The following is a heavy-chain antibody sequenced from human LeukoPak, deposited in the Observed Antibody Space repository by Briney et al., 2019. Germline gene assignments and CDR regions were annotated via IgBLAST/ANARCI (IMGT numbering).Heavy chain of an antibody. CDR3: AREQQLVRGYFDY. D-gene: IGHD6-13*01. V-gene: IGHV4-31*03. Sequence: SETLSLTCTVSGGSISSGGYYWSWIRQHPGKGLEWIGYMYYSGSTYYNPSLKSRVTISVDTSKNQFSLKLSSVTAADTAVYYCAREQQLVRGYFDYWGQGTLVTVSS. CDR2: MYYSGST. J-gene: IGHJ4*02. CDR1: GGSISSGGYY.